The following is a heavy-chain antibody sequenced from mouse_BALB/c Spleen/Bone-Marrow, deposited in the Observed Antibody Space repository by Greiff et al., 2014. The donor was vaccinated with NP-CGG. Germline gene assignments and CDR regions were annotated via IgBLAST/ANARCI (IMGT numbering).Heavy chain of an antibody. V-gene: IGHV1-7*01. Sequence: VQLQQSGAELAKPGASMKMSCKASDYTFTNYWMHWVKQRPGQGLEWIGYINPSTGYTEYNQKFKDKATLTADKSSSTAYMQLSRLTSEDSAVYYCAPYRFAYWGQGTLVTVSA. CDR1: DYTFTNYW. CDR3: APYRFAY. D-gene: IGHD2-10*01. CDR2: INPSTGYT. J-gene: IGHJ3*01.